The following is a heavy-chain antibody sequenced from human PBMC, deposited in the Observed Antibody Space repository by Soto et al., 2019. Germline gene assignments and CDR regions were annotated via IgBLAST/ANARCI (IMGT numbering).Heavy chain of an antibody. CDR3: ARSPNSRDYDFWSGYYTPKYFDY. D-gene: IGHD3-3*01. CDR1: GGTFSSYA. V-gene: IGHV1-69*13. Sequence: SVKVSCKASGGTFSSYAISWVRQAPGQGLEWMGGIIPIFGTANYAQKFQGRVTITADESTSTAYMELSSLRSEDTAVYYCARSPNSRDYDFWSGYYTPKYFDYWGQGTLVTVSS. J-gene: IGHJ4*02. CDR2: IIPIFGTA.